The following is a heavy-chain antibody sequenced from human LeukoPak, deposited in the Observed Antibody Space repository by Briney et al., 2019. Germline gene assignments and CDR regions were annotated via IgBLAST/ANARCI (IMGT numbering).Heavy chain of an antibody. D-gene: IGHD6-13*01. V-gene: IGHV3-21*01. CDR3: ARKFNLKGSSSWYDAFDI. CDR2: ISSSSSYI. Sequence: ETLSLTCVVSGDSISSSKWWSWVRQSPGKGLEWVSSISSSSSYIYYADSVKGRFTISRDNAKNSLYLQMNSLRAEDTAVYYCARKFNLKGSSSWYDAFDIWGQGTMVTVSS. CDR1: GDSISSSKW. J-gene: IGHJ3*02.